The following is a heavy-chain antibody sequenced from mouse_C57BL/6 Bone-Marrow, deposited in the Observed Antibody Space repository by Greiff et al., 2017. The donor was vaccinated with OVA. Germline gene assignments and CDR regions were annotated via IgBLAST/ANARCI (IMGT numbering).Heavy chain of an antibody. J-gene: IGHJ2*01. CDR3: AREEFDYYGSSYDVDY. CDR1: GYTFTSYW. D-gene: IGHD1-1*01. Sequence: QVQLQQPGAELVMPGASVKLSCKASGYTFTSYWMHWVKQRPGQGLEWIGEIDPSDSYTNYNQKFKGKSTLTVDKSSSTAYMQLSSLTAEDSAVYYCAREEFDYYGSSYDVDYWCQGTTHTVSS. V-gene: IGHV1-69*01. CDR2: IDPSDSYT.